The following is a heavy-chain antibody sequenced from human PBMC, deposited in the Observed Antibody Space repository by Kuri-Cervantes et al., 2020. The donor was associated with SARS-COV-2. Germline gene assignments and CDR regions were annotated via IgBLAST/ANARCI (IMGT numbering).Heavy chain of an antibody. D-gene: IGHD1-1*01. CDR2: IYYRGST. V-gene: IGHV4-39*01. CDR3: ARLFSPWSVVGDY. Sequence: GSLRLSCTVSGDSISSSSYYWGWIRQPSGKGLEWIGTIYYRGSTDYNPSLKSRVTISVDTSKNQFSLNLRSVTATDKAVYYCARLFSPWSVVGDYWGQGTLVTVSS. CDR1: GDSISSSSYY. J-gene: IGHJ4*02.